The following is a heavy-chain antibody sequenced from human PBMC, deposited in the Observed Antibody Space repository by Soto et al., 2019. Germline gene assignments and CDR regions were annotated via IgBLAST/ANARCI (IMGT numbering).Heavy chain of an antibody. D-gene: IGHD6-19*01. CDR3: ASRRGWRDF. CDR1: GGSFSYNF. CDR2: ISPSGRV. V-gene: IGHV4-34*02. Sequence: QVQLQQWCTGPLKPSETLYLTCAVSGGSFSYNFWSWIRQSSEKGLEWIGEISPSGRVSYNPSLESRLTISIDTSKNQFSLKLNSVTAADTAMYYCASRRGWRDFWGQGTPVTVSS. J-gene: IGHJ4*02.